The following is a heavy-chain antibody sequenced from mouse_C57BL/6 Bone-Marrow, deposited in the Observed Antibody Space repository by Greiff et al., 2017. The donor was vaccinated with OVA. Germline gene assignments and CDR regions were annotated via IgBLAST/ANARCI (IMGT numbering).Heavy chain of an antibody. CDR2: ISSGGSYT. CDR1: GFTFSSSG. V-gene: IGHV5-6*01. J-gene: IGHJ4*01. CDR3: ARHEDGSRNYYAMDY. Sequence: EVQLVESGGDLVKPGGSLKLSCAASGFTFSSSGMSWVRQTPDKRLEWVATISSGGSYTYYPDSVKGRFPISRDNAKNTLYLQMSSLKSEDTSMYYCARHEDGSRNYYAMDYWGQGTSVTVSS. D-gene: IGHD1-1*01.